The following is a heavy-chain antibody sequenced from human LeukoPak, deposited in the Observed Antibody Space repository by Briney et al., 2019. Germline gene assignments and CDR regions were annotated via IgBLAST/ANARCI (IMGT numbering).Heavy chain of an antibody. Sequence: GGSLRLSCAASGFIVSSNHMSWVRQAPGKGLEWVSVIYSGGSTYYADSVKGRFTISRDNSKNTLYLQVNSLRAEDTAVYYCARDRGGDSTAYSDYWGQGTLVTVSS. D-gene: IGHD3-22*01. CDR3: ARDRGGDSTAYSDY. V-gene: IGHV3-53*01. CDR1: GFIVSSNH. CDR2: IYSGGST. J-gene: IGHJ4*02.